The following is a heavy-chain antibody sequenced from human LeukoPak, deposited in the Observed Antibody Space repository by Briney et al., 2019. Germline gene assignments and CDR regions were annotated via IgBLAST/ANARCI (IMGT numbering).Heavy chain of an antibody. CDR3: ARDTKRSRARWENLGIDP. J-gene: IGHJ5*02. Sequence: ASVKVSCKASGYTFTSYGISWVRQAPGQGLEWMGWITAYNGNTNYAQKLQGRVTMTTDTSTSTAYMELRSLRSDDTAVYYCARDTKRSRARWENLGIDPWGQGTLVTVSS. D-gene: IGHD3-16*01. CDR1: GYTFTSYG. CDR2: ITAYNGNT. V-gene: IGHV1-18*01.